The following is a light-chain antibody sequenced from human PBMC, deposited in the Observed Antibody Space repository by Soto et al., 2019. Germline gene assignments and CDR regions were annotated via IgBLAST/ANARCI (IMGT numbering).Light chain of an antibody. CDR3: QQYGTPLFT. CDR1: QSVTNNF. CDR2: GAS. J-gene: IGKJ3*01. V-gene: IGKV3-20*01. Sequence: IVLTQSPGTLSLSPGERATLSCGASQSVTNNFLAWYQQKPGQAPRLLIYGASSMATGVPDRFSGSGSGTEFTLTISRLEPGDFAVYYCQQYGTPLFTFGPGTKVDIK.